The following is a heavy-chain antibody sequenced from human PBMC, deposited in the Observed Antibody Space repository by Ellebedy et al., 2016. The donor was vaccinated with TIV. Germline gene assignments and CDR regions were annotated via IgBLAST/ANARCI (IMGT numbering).Heavy chain of an antibody. V-gene: IGHV3-7*01. CDR2: IKVDGTEQ. CDR3: ARDSAHIRWGMDV. D-gene: IGHD5-24*01. Sequence: GESLKISXAASGFTFSSFWMSWVRQAPGKGLEWVANIKVDGTEQYYVDSVKGRFTISRDNAKNSLYLQINSLRVEDTAVYYCARDSAHIRWGMDVWGQGTTVTVSS. CDR1: GFTFSSFW. J-gene: IGHJ6*02.